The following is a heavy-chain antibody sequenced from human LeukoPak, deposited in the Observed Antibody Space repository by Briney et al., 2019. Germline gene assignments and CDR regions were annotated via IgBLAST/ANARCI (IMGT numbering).Heavy chain of an antibody. CDR1: GGSVSSGGYY. V-gene: IGHV4-31*03. D-gene: IGHD6-19*01. Sequence: PSETLSLTCTVSGGSVSSGGYYWSWIRHRPGEGLEWIGYIYYSGSTFYNPSLKSRLTISLDTSKNQFSLNLSSVTVADTAVYYCARGKVAGTRFDYWGQDPWSPSPQ. CDR3: ARGKVAGTRFDY. J-gene: IGHJ4*01. CDR2: IYYSGST.